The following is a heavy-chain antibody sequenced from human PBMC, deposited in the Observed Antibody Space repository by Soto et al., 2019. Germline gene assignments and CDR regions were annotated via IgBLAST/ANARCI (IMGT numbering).Heavy chain of an antibody. D-gene: IGHD6-13*01. J-gene: IGHJ5*02. CDR3: ARSSSSWPNWFDP. CDR1: GLTFSNYT. CDR2: VCSSSSTI. V-gene: IGHV3-48*01. Sequence: PGGSLRLSCAASGLTFSNYTMHWVRQAPGKGLEWVAVVCSSSSTIYYADSVKGRFTISRDNAKNSLYLQMNSLRAEDTAVYYCARSSSSWPNWFDPWGQGTLVTVSS.